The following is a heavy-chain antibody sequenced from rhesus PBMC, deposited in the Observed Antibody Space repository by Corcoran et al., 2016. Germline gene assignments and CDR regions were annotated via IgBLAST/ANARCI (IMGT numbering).Heavy chain of an antibody. V-gene: IGHV4-169*01. CDR1: VGSISRSY. CDR3: ARVGVGLAADY. CDR2: IYGSGSST. Sequence: QLQLQESGPGLVKPSETLSVTCAVSVGSISRSYWSGIRQAPGKGLEWIGYIYGSGSSTNYNPSLKSRVTLSVDTSKNQLSLKLSSVTTADTAVYYCARVGVGLAADYWGQGVLVTVSS. D-gene: IGHD4-29*01. J-gene: IGHJ4*01.